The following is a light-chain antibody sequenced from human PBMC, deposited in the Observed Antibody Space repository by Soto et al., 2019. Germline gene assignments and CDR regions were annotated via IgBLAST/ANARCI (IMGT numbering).Light chain of an antibody. CDR3: QQYNSYSGK. Sequence: DIQMTQSPSTLSASVGDRVTITCRASQSISSWLAWYQQKPGKAPKLLIYDASSLESGVPSRFSGSGSGTEFTLTISSLQPDDFATYYCQQYNSYSGKFGQGTKVDIK. CDR2: DAS. V-gene: IGKV1-5*01. CDR1: QSISSW. J-gene: IGKJ1*01.